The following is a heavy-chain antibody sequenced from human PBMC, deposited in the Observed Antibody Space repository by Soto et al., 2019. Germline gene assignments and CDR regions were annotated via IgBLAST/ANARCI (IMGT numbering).Heavy chain of an antibody. Sequence: EVQLVQSGAEVKKPGESLKISCKGSGYSFTSYWIGWVRQMPGKGLEWMGIIYPGDSDTRYSPSFQGQVTISADKSISTAYLQWSSLKASDTAMYYCARSQWLDTTINYYYYYGMDVWGQGTTVTVSS. D-gene: IGHD6-19*01. V-gene: IGHV5-51*01. CDR1: GYSFTSYW. J-gene: IGHJ6*02. CDR2: IYPGDSDT. CDR3: ARSQWLDTTINYYYYYGMDV.